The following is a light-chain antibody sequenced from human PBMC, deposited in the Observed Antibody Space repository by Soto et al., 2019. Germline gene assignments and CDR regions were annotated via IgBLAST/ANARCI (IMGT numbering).Light chain of an antibody. CDR1: QSIRNY. Sequence: EVVLTQSPATLSLSPGERATLSCRASQSIRNYLAWYQQKPGQAPRLLIYDASNRATGIPARFSGSGSGTDFILTISSLEPEDSGVYYSQQRNDWVTFGGGTKVEIK. V-gene: IGKV3-11*01. CDR2: DAS. CDR3: QQRNDWVT. J-gene: IGKJ4*01.